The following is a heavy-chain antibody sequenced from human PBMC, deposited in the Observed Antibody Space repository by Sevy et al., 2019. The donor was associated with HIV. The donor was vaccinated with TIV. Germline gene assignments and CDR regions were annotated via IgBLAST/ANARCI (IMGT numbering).Heavy chain of an antibody. CDR3: AIVRYNYGQKYFDY. J-gene: IGHJ4*02. CDR1: GFTFSDYY. Sequence: GGSLRLSCTASGFTFSDYYMSWIRQAPGKGLEWVSYISTSSSYTSYPDSVKSQFTISRDNAKNSLYLQMNSLRVEDTAVYYCAIVRYNYGQKYFDYWGQGTLVTVSS. D-gene: IGHD5-18*01. CDR2: ISTSSSYT. V-gene: IGHV3-11*06.